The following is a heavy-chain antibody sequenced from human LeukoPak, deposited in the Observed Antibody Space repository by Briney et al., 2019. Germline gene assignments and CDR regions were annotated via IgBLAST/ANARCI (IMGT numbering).Heavy chain of an antibody. J-gene: IGHJ4*02. Sequence: ASVKVSCKASGYSFSGHYIHWVRQAPGQGLEGMGWINPNSGATNYAQKFQGTVTMTRDTSTNTAYMQRSRLRSDDTAVYSCARDHNYFDTTAYYGMDCWGQGTLVTVSS. CDR2: INPNSGAT. CDR3: ARDHNYFDTTAYYGMDC. CDR1: GYSFSGHY. V-gene: IGHV1-2*02. D-gene: IGHD3-22*01.